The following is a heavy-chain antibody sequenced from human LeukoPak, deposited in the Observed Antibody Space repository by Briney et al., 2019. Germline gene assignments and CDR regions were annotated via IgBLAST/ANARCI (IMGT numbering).Heavy chain of an antibody. CDR3: ASGISALDY. J-gene: IGHJ4*02. D-gene: IGHD1-20*01. Sequence: SETLSLTCAVSGYSISSGYYWGWIRQPPGKGLEWIATMYYRGSVYYNPSLKSRVTISVDTSKNQLSLKLSSVTAADTAVYFCASGISALDYWGQGTLATVSS. V-gene: IGHV4-38-2*01. CDR2: MYYRGSV. CDR1: GYSISSGYY.